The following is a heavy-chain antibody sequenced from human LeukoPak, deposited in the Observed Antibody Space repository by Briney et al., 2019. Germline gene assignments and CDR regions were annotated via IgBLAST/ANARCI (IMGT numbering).Heavy chain of an antibody. D-gene: IGHD3-22*01. CDR3: ARDPDYYDSSGYFDY. CDR1: GVTFSSYA. Sequence: PGGSLRLSCAASGVTFSSYAMHAVCEAPGKGLEWGAVISYDGSKKYYAESVRGRFTISRDNYKNPLYLQKNSLRAEDTAVYYCARDPDYYDSSGYFDYWGQGTLVTVSS. CDR2: ISYDGSKK. J-gene: IGHJ4*02. V-gene: IGHV3-30-3*01.